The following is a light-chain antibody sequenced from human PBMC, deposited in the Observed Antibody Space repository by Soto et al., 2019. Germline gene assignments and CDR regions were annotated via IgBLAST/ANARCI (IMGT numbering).Light chain of an antibody. J-gene: IGLJ2*01. V-gene: IGLV2-14*01. CDR2: EVI. Sequence: QSVLTQSASVSGSPGQSITIPCTGTSSDVGGYDYVSWYQQHPGKVPKLIIYEVIKRPSGVSHRFSGSKSGNTASLTISGLQTEDEADYYFSSYTTSSALVVXGGTKVTVL. CDR1: SSDVGGYDY. CDR3: SSYTTSSALV.